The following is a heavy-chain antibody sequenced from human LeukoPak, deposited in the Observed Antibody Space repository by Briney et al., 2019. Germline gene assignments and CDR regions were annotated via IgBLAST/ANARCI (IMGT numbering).Heavy chain of an antibody. CDR3: ARQLRHPELNTMYGVVDY. CDR1: GGSISSYY. CDR2: IYTSGST. J-gene: IGHJ4*02. V-gene: IGHV4-4*07. D-gene: IGHD3-3*01. Sequence: SETLSLTCTVSGGSISSYYWSWIRQPAGKGLEWIGRIYTSGSTNYNPSLKSRVTMSVDTSKNQFSLKLSSVTAADTAVYYCARQLRHPELNTMYGVVDYWGQGTLVTVSS.